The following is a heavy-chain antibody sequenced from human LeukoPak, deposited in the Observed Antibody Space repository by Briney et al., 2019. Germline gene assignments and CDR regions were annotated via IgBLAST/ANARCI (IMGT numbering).Heavy chain of an antibody. J-gene: IGHJ4*02. CDR3: ARDAYYYDSSGYYYDY. D-gene: IGHD3-22*01. Sequence: ASVKVSCKASGGTFSSYAISWVRQAPGQGLEWMGIINPSGGSTSYAQKFQGRVTMTRDTSTSTVYMELSSLRSEDTAVYYCARDAYYYDSSGYYYDYWGQGTLVTVSS. CDR2: INPSGGST. V-gene: IGHV1-46*01. CDR1: GGTFSSYA.